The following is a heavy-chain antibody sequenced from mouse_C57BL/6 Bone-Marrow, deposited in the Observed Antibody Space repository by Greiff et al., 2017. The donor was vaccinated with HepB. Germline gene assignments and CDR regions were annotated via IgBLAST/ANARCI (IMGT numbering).Heavy chain of an antibody. Sequence: DVKLVESGGGLVQPGGSMKLSCVASGFTFSNYWMNWVRQSPEKGLEWVAQIRLKSDNYATHYAESVKGRFTISRDDSKSSVYLQMNNLRAEDTGIYYCTGITTVVAYYYAMDYWGQGTSVTVSS. D-gene: IGHD1-1*01. V-gene: IGHV6-3*01. J-gene: IGHJ4*01. CDR3: TGITTVVAYYYAMDY. CDR1: GFTFSNYW. CDR2: IRLKSDNYAT.